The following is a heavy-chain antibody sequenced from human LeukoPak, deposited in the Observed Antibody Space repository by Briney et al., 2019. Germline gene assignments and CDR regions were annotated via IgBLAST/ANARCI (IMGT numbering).Heavy chain of an antibody. Sequence: SQTLSLTCALSGDIVSSNSAAWNWIRQSPSRGLEWLGRTYYRSKWYNDYALSVKSRITINPDTSRNQFSLQLNSVTPEDTAVYYCARGGSSSFDSWGQGTLVTVSS. J-gene: IGHJ4*02. D-gene: IGHD1-26*01. CDR3: ARGGSSSFDS. CDR1: GDIVSSNSAA. CDR2: TYYRSKWYN. V-gene: IGHV6-1*01.